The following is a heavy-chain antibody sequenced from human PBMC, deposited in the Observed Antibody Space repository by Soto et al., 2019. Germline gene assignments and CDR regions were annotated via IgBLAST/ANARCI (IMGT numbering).Heavy chain of an antibody. CDR1: GGSISSYY. Sequence: AATLSLTCTVSGGSISSYYWSWIRKPPGKGLEWIGYIYYSGSTNYNPSLQSRVTIALDTSKNQFSLKLSSVTAADTAVYYCARDNGERGYYDSSGDYYSIFDYWGQGTLVTVSS. D-gene: IGHD3-22*01. CDR3: ARDNGERGYYDSSGDYYSIFDY. V-gene: IGHV4-59*12. CDR2: IYYSGST. J-gene: IGHJ4*02.